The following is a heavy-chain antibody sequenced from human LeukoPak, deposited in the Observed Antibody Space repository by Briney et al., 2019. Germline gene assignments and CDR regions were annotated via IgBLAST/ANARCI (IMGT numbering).Heavy chain of an antibody. CDR2: ISSSGSTI. CDR1: GFTFSSYE. Sequence: GGSLRLSCAASGFTFSSYEMNWVRQAPGKGLEWVSYISSSGSTIYYADSVKGRFTISRDNAKNSLYLQMNSLRAEDTAVYYCATDRTYCGGDCYSWFDPWGQGTLVTVSP. CDR3: ATDRTYCGGDCYSWFDP. J-gene: IGHJ5*02. D-gene: IGHD2-21*01. V-gene: IGHV3-48*03.